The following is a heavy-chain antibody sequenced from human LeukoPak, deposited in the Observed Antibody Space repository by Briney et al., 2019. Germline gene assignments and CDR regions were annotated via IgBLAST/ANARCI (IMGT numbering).Heavy chain of an antibody. CDR2: ILTDGSIT. V-gene: IGHV3-74*01. Sequence: GGSLRLSCAASGFTFSTYWMRWVRQAPGKGLVWVSRILTDGSITTYADSVKGRFPISRDNAKNTLYLQMNSLRADDTAIYYCARGLTAAGASAFDYWGQGTLVTVSS. J-gene: IGHJ4*02. CDR3: ARGLTAAGASAFDY. CDR1: GFTFSTYW. D-gene: IGHD6-13*01.